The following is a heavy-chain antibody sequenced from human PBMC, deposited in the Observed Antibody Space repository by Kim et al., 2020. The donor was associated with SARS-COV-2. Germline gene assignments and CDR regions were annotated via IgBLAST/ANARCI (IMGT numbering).Heavy chain of an antibody. CDR3: ARDPTDYYDSSGSDY. D-gene: IGHD3-22*01. Sequence: GGSLRLSCAASGFTFSSYSMNWVRQAPGKGLEWVSSISSSSSYIYYADSVKGRFTISRDNAKNSLYLQMNSLRAEDTAVYYCARDPTDYYDSSGSDYWGQGTLVTVSS. J-gene: IGHJ4*02. CDR1: GFTFSSYS. V-gene: IGHV3-21*01. CDR2: ISSSSSYI.